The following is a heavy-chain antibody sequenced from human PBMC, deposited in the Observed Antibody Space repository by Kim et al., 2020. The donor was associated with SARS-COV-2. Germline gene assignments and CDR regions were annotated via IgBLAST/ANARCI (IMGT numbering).Heavy chain of an antibody. Sequence: SETLSLRCAVYGVSVSGYRWNWIRQPPEKGLEWIGDIDHAGSTNYNPALKSRVTISVDTSKNQLSVTLTSVNAADTATYSCGRGRSLFGTQYYGMDVWG. CDR3: GRGRSLFGTQYYGMDV. J-gene: IGHJ6*02. D-gene: IGHD3-10*02. CDR1: GVSVSGYR. CDR2: IDHAGST. V-gene: IGHV4-34*01.